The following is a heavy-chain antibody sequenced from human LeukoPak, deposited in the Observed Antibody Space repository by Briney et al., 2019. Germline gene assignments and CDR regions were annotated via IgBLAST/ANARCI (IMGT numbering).Heavy chain of an antibody. Sequence: SVKVSCKASGGTFSSYAISWVRQAPGQGLEWMGGIIPIFGTANYAQKFQGRVTITADESTSTAYMELSSLRSEDTAVYYCARGVLRWLQPYYFDYWGQGTLVTVSS. CDR1: GGTFSSYA. J-gene: IGHJ4*02. CDR2: IIPIFGTA. V-gene: IGHV1-69*13. CDR3: ARGVLRWLQPYYFDY. D-gene: IGHD5-24*01.